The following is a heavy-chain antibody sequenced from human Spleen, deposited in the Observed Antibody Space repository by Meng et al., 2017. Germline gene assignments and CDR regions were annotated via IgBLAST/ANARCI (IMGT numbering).Heavy chain of an antibody. Sequence: GESLKISCAASGFTFSSYWMSWVRQAPGKGLEWVSGINWNGASTGYADSVKGRFTISRDNAKNSLYLQMNSLRAEDTALYYCARDFDHWGQGTLVTVSS. V-gene: IGHV3-20*04. J-gene: IGHJ5*02. CDR2: INWNGAST. CDR3: ARDFDH. CDR1: GFTFSSYW.